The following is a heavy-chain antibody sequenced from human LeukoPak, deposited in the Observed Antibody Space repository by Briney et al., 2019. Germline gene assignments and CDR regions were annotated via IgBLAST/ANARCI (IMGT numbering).Heavy chain of an antibody. CDR1: GFNFVTYG. V-gene: IGHV3-30*02. CDR2: IRYDGAMT. CDR3: AKLQGYTAMVYCYMDV. Sequence: GGSLRLSCAASGFNFVTYGMHWVRQAPGKGLEWVAYIRYDGAMTHYADSVRGRFTISRDSSKNTLYLQMNSLRAEDTALYYCAKLQGYTAMVYCYMDVWGKGTTVTVSS. D-gene: IGHD5-18*01. J-gene: IGHJ6*03.